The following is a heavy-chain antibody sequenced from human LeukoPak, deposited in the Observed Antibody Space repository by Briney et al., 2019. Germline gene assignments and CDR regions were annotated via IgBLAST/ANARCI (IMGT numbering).Heavy chain of an antibody. CDR1: GYTFTGYY. CDR3: ARLYSSSWSLYYYYMDV. CDR2: INPNSGGT. J-gene: IGHJ6*03. D-gene: IGHD6-13*01. Sequence: ASVKVSCKASGYTFTGYYMHWVRQAPGQGLEWMGWINPNSGGTNYAQKFQGRVTMTRDTSISTAYMELRSLRSDDTAVYYCARLYSSSWSLYYYYMDVWGKGTTVTVSS. V-gene: IGHV1-2*02.